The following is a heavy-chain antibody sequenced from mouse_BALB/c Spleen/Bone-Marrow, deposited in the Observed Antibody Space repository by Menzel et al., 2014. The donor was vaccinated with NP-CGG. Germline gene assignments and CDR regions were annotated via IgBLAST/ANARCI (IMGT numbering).Heavy chain of an antibody. Sequence: VQLQQSGPGLVAPSQSLSITCTVSGLSLNSFGVHWVRQPPGKGMEWLGVIWPGGSTNYNSALMSRLSISKDNSKSQVFLKMNSLQTDDTAMYYCAREGTFYYALDYWGQGTSVTVSS. CDR1: GLSLNSFG. CDR2: IWPGGST. CDR3: AREGTFYYALDY. V-gene: IGHV2-9*02. J-gene: IGHJ4*01.